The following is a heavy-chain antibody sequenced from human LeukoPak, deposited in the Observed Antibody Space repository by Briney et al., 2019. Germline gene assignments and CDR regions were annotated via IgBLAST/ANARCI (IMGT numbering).Heavy chain of an antibody. D-gene: IGHD5-12*01. CDR1: GFTFSSYG. CDR3: AKAPQGYSAYALPAN. CDR2: ISYDGSNK. Sequence: GGSLRLSCAASGFTFSSYGMHWVRQAPGKGLEWVAVISYDGSNKYYADSVKGRFTISRDNSKNTLYLQMNSLRVEDTAIYYCAKAPQGYSAYALPANWGQGTLATVSS. V-gene: IGHV3-30*18. J-gene: IGHJ4*02.